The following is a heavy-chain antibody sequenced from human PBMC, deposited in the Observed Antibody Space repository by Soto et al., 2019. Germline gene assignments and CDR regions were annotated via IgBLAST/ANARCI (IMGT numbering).Heavy chain of an antibody. CDR1: GGSISSYY. CDR3: ARHGYSSSYFDY. CDR2: IYYSGST. J-gene: IGHJ4*02. Sequence: PSETLSLTCTVSGGSISSYYWSWIRQPPGKGLEWIGYIYYSGSTNYNPSLKSRVTISVDTSKNQFSLKLGSVTAADTAVYYCARHGYSSSYFDYWGQGTLVTVSS. V-gene: IGHV4-59*08. D-gene: IGHD6-13*01.